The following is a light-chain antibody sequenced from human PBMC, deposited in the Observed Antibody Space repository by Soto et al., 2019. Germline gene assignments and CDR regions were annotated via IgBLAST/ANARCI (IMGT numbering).Light chain of an antibody. V-gene: IGLV1-40*01. CDR3: QAYDSSLSVWV. CDR1: SSNIGAGYD. J-gene: IGLJ3*02. Sequence: QSVLTQPPSVSGAPGQRVTISCTGSSSNIGAGYDVHWYQQLPGTAPKLLIYGNSNRPSGVPDRFSGSKSGTSASLAITGLQAEDEADYSCQAYDSSLSVWVFGGGTQLTVL. CDR2: GNS.